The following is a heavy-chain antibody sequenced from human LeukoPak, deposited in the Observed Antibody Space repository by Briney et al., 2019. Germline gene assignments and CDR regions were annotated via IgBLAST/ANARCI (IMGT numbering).Heavy chain of an antibody. CDR1: GGSFSGYY. D-gene: IGHD5-12*01. V-gene: IGHV4-34*01. CDR2: INHSGTT. Sequence: PSETLTLTCAVYGGSFSGYYRSWIRQPPGKGLEWIGEINHSGTTNYNPSLRSRVTLSVDTSKNQFSLKLSSVTAADTAVYYCARGPTFRGSGYDLGWFDPWGQGTLVTVSS. CDR3: ARGPTFRGSGYDLGWFDP. J-gene: IGHJ5*02.